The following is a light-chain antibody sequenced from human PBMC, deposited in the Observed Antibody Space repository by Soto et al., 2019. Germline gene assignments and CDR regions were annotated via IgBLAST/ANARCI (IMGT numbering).Light chain of an antibody. V-gene: IGKV1D-12*01. Sequence: DIQMTQSPCSVSASAGDTVTLTCRASQGISRWLAWYQQKLGKAPKLLIYDASSLQSGVPSRFSGRVAWTDLTRTISSLKHEDLATYYGQQAKSFPLTFGGGTKVDIK. CDR2: DAS. CDR3: QQAKSFPLT. J-gene: IGKJ4*01. CDR1: QGISRW.